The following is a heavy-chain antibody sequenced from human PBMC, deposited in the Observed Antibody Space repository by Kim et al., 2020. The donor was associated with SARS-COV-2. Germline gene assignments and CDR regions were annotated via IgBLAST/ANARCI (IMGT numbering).Heavy chain of an antibody. CDR3: AREGLDYYDSSGYFDY. Sequence: GGSLRLSCAASGFTFSSYAMHWVRQAPGKGPEWVAVISYDGSNKYYADSVKGRFTISRDNSKNTLYLQMNSLRAEDTAVYYCAREGLDYYDSSGYFDYWGQGTLVTVSS. J-gene: IGHJ4*02. CDR2: ISYDGSNK. D-gene: IGHD3-22*01. CDR1: GFTFSSYA. V-gene: IGHV3-30-3*01.